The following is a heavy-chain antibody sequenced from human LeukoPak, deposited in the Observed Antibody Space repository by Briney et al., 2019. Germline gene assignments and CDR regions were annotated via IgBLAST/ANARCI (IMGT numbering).Heavy chain of an antibody. V-gene: IGHV3-30*18. J-gene: IGHJ6*03. Sequence: GRSLRLSCAASGFTFSSYGMHWVRQAPGKGLEWVAVIWYGGSNKYYADSVKGRFTISRDNSKNTLYLQMNSLRAEDTAVYYCAKDAYCDDFCESWGYMDVWGKGTTVTVSS. D-gene: IGHD3-3*01. CDR3: AKDAYCDDFCESWGYMDV. CDR1: GFTFSSYG. CDR2: IWYGGSNK.